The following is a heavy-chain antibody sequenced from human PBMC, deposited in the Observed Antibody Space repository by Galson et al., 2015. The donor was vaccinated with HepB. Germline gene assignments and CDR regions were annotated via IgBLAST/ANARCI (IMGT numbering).Heavy chain of an antibody. CDR1: GFTFSGSV. V-gene: IGHV3-73*01. D-gene: IGHD2-15*01. CDR2: IRRKANKYAT. CDR3: STQDCSGASCNYPF. J-gene: IGHJ4*02. Sequence: SLRLSCAASGFTFSGSVVHWVRQASGKGLEWVARIRRKANKYATAYAASVQGRFTISRDNSKNTTYIQMDSLKSEGTAVYYCSTQDCSGASCNYPFWGQGAQVSVSS.